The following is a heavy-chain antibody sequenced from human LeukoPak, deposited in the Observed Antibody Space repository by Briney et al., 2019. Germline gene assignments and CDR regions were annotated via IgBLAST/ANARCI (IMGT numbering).Heavy chain of an antibody. CDR3: AKDSTVTTVTTGDY. CDR1: GFTFSSYA. J-gene: IGHJ4*02. D-gene: IGHD4-17*01. V-gene: IGHV3-23*01. Sequence: GGSLRLSCAASGFTFSSYAMSWVRQAPGKGLEWVSAISGSGGSTYYADSVKGRFTISRDNSKNTLYLQMNSLRAEDTAVYYCAKDSTVTTVTTGDYWGQGTLVTVSS. CDR2: ISGSGGST.